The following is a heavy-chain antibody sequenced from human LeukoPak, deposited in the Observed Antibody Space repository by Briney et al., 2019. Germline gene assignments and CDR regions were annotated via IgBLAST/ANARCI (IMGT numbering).Heavy chain of an antibody. CDR1: GFNFGDNS. CDR2: IRSKANGATT. D-gene: IGHD7-27*01. CDR3: AAPSNWGRYGTFDV. V-gene: IGHV3-49*03. Sequence: TGGSLRLSCTGSGFNFGDNSVGWFRQAPGKGLEWVGFIRSKANGATTEYAASVKGGITISGDDSKSIAYLHMNSLKTEDTAVYYCAAPSNWGRYGTFDVWGQGAMVTVSS. J-gene: IGHJ3*01.